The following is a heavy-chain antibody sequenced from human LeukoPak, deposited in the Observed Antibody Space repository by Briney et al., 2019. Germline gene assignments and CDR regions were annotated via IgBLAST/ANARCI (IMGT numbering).Heavy chain of an antibody. D-gene: IGHD3-16*02. CDR3: ASPRSLITFGGVIEYYFDY. J-gene: IGHJ4*02. CDR2: INPNSGGT. CDR1: GYTFTGYY. V-gene: IGHV1-2*02. Sequence: GASVKVSCKASGYTFTGYYMHWVRQAPGQGLEWMGWINPNSGGTNYAQKFQGRVTMTRDTSISTAYMELSRLRSDDTAVYYCASPRSLITFGGVIEYYFDYWGQGTLVTVSS.